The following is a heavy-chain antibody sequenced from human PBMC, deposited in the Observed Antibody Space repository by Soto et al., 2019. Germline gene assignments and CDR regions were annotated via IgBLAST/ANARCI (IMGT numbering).Heavy chain of an antibody. J-gene: IGHJ5*02. CDR2: INPNSGNT. CDR3: ARSPPRVEKNNYAGGWFDP. Sequence: ASVKVSCKASGSTFTNYDINWVRQATGQGLEWMGWINPNSGNTGYAQKFQGRVTLTRNTSISTAYMELSRLRFEDTAVYYCARSPPRVEKNNYAGGWFDPWGQGTLVTVS. CDR1: GSTFTNYD. V-gene: IGHV1-8*01. D-gene: IGHD4-4*01.